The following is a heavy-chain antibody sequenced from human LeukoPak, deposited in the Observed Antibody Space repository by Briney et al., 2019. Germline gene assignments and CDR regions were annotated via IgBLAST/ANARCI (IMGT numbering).Heavy chain of an antibody. CDR2: INHSGST. Sequence: KSSETLSLTCAVYGGSFSGYYWSWIRQPPGKGLEWIGEINHSGSTNYNPSLKSRVTISVDTSKNQFSLKLSSVTAADTAVYYCARASVGATRADAFDIWGQGTMVTVSS. D-gene: IGHD1-26*01. V-gene: IGHV4-34*01. J-gene: IGHJ3*02. CDR3: ARASVGATRADAFDI. CDR1: GGSFSGYY.